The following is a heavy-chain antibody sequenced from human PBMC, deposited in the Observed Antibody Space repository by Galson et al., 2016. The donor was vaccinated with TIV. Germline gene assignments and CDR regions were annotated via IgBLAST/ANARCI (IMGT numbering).Heavy chain of an antibody. D-gene: IGHD2-15*01. V-gene: IGHV3-74*01. CDR2: INIDGSSV. J-gene: IGHJ4*01. CDR3: VRGGEVVGRASQMND. CDR1: GFTFGSYT. Sequence: SLRLSCAASGFTFGSYTFHWVRQVPGKGLVWVSRINIDGSSVSYADPVEGRFTTSRDNGRNTLYLQLNRLSAEDTAVYHCVRGGEVVGRASQMNDWGQGALVTVSS.